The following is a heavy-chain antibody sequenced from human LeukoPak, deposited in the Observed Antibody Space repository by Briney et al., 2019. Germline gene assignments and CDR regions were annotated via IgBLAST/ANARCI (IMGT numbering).Heavy chain of an antibody. CDR1: GGTFSNYA. V-gene: IGHV1-69*06. CDR2: IIPLFGTA. Sequence: SVKVSCKASGGTFSNYAISWVRQAPGQGLEWMGGIIPLFGTANYAQKFQGRVTITADKSTSTAYMELSSLRSDDTAVYYCARDGRVGVGSNYYYYYMDVWGKGTTVTVSS. J-gene: IGHJ6*03. CDR3: ARDGRVGVGSNYYYYYMDV. D-gene: IGHD1-26*01.